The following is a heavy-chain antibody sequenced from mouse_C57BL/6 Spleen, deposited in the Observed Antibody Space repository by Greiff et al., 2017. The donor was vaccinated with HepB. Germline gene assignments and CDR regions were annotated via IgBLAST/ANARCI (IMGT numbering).Heavy chain of an antibody. J-gene: IGHJ4*01. D-gene: IGHD2-5*01. CDR2: IYPGGGYT. V-gene: IGHV1-63*01. CDR3: ARLSYSNSDYYAMDY. CDR1: GYTFTNYW. Sequence: VQLQQSGAELVRPGTSVKMSCKASGYTFTNYWIGWAKQRPGHGLEWIGDIYPGGGYTNYNEKFKGKATLTADKSSSTAYMQFSSLTSEDSAIYYCARLSYSNSDYYAMDYWGQGTSVTVSS.